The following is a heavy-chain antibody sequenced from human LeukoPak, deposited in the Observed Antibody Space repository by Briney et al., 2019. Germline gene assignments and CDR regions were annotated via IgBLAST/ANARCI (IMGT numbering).Heavy chain of an antibody. Sequence: GASVKVSCKASGYTFIGSYMHWVRQAPGQGLEWMGWIDPNSGGTNYAQKLQGRVTMTTDTSTSTAYMELRSLRSDDTAVYYCARDHTQWLAPDYWGQGTLVTVSS. J-gene: IGHJ4*02. CDR3: ARDHTQWLAPDY. D-gene: IGHD6-19*01. CDR1: GYTFIGSY. V-gene: IGHV1-2*02. CDR2: IDPNSGGT.